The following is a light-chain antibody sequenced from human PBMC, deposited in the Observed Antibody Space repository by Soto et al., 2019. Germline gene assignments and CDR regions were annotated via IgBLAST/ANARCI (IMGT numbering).Light chain of an antibody. CDR2: IAS. V-gene: IGKV3-20*01. CDR1: QSVNSDY. J-gene: IGKJ1*01. Sequence: EIVLTQSPGTLSLFPGERATLSCRATQSVNSDYLAGYQQKPGQAPRLLIYIASRRATGIPDRFSGSGSGTDFTLTINRLEPEDFAVYYCQQYGTSPWTFGQGTKVEIK. CDR3: QQYGTSPWT.